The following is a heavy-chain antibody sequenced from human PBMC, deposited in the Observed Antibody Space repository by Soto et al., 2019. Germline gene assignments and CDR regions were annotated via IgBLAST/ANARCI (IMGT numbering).Heavy chain of an antibody. V-gene: IGHV3-23*01. D-gene: IGHD4-4*01. J-gene: IGHJ4*02. CDR1: GFTFSSYA. CDR2: ISGSGSSA. CDR3: AKGHGAGNSGGYPLDY. Sequence: PGGSLRLSCAASGFTFSSYAMSWVRQAPGKGLEWVSAISGSGSSAYYADSVKGRFTITRDNSKNTLYPQINSLRAEDTAVYYCAKGHGAGNSGGYPLDYWGQGTLVTVSS.